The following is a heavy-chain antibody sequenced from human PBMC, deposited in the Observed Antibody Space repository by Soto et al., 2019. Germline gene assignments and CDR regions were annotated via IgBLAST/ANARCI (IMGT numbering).Heavy chain of an antibody. CDR1: GFTFSSYG. V-gene: IGHV3-33*01. D-gene: IGHD1-26*01. J-gene: IGHJ6*02. Sequence: QVQLVESGGGVVQPGRSLRLSCAASGFTFSSYGMHWVRQAPGKGLEWVAVIWYDGSNKYYADSVKGRFTISRDNSKNALELQMNSLRAEDTAVYYCARDARSYHCYYGMDVWGQGTTVTVSS. CDR2: IWYDGSNK. CDR3: ARDARSYHCYYGMDV.